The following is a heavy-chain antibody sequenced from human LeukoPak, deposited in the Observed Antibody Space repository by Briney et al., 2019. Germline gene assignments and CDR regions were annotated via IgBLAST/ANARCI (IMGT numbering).Heavy chain of an antibody. CDR3: ARQDYYDSRLFDY. CDR1: GYSFTSYW. V-gene: IGHV5-51*01. Sequence: GESLEISCKGSGYSFTSYWIGWVRQMPGKGLEWMGIIYPGDSDSRYSPSFQGQVAISADKAISTAYLQWSSLKASHTAMYYCARQDYYDSRLFDYWGQGTLVTVSS. CDR2: IYPGDSDS. J-gene: IGHJ4*02. D-gene: IGHD3-22*01.